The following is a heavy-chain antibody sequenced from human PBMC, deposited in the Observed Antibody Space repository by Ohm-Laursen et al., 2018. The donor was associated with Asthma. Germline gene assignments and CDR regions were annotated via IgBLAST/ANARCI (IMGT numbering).Heavy chain of an antibody. CDR2: ISYDGSNK. Sequence: SLRLSCAASGFTFSSYGMHWVRQAPGKGLEWVAVISYDGSNKYYADSVKGRFTISRDNAKNSLYLQMNSLRAEDTAVYYCARVYDDYYDSSGYLPPDYWGQGTLVTVSS. D-gene: IGHD3-22*01. CDR3: ARVYDDYYDSSGYLPPDY. CDR1: GFTFSSYG. J-gene: IGHJ4*02. V-gene: IGHV3-30*03.